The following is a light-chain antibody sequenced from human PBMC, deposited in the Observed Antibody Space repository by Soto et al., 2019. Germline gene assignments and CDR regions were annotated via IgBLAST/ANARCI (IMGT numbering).Light chain of an antibody. CDR2: EVR. CDR1: SSDVGGYNY. Sequence: QSVLTQPASVSGAPGQSITISCTGTSSDVGGYNYVSWYQQYPGRAPKLMIYEVRNRPSGVSDRFSGSKSGNTASLTISGLQAEDEANYYCSSYTSSSTLVFGGGTKLPVL. V-gene: IGLV2-14*01. J-gene: IGLJ2*01. CDR3: SSYTSSSTLV.